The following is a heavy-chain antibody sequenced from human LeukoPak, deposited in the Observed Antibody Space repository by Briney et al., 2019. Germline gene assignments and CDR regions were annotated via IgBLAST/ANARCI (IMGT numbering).Heavy chain of an antibody. CDR2: ISWDGGST. CDR3: AKDTLSGSYQGGLDY. Sequence: GGSLRLSCAASGFTFSSYSMNWVRQAPGKGLEWVSLISWDGGSTYYADSVKGRFTISRDNSKNSLYLQMNSLRTEDTALYYCAKDTLSGSYQGGLDYWGQGTLVTVSS. D-gene: IGHD1-26*01. CDR1: GFTFSSYS. V-gene: IGHV3-43*01. J-gene: IGHJ4*02.